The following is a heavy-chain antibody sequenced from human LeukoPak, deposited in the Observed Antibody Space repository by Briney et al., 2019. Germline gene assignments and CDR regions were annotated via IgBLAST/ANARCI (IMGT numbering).Heavy chain of an antibody. CDR1: GYTFTSYD. V-gene: IGHV1-8*01. CDR3: GRPLQRGSWTQRALDY. D-gene: IGHD3-10*01. Sequence: ASVKVSCKASGYTFTSYDISWVRQATGQGLEWMGWMNPNSGNAGYAQRFQGRVTMTRNNSISTAYMELTSLRSEDTAVYYCGRPLQRGSWTQRALDYWGQGTLVTVSS. J-gene: IGHJ4*02. CDR2: MNPNSGNA.